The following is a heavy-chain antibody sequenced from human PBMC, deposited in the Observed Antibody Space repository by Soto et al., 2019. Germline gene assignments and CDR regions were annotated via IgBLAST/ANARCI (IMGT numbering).Heavy chain of an antibody. CDR2: ISSRSDI. V-gene: IGHV3-21*01. J-gene: IGHJ6*02. CDR3: AREYTAWPLAYGLDV. Sequence: PGGSLRFSCVGSGFTFITYSINWVRQAPGKGLEWVSSISSRSDIYYADSVKGRFTISRDNAKNSVSLQMNSLRAEDTAVYYCAREYTAWPLAYGLDVWGQGTTVTVSS. CDR1: GFTFITYS. D-gene: IGHD2-2*02.